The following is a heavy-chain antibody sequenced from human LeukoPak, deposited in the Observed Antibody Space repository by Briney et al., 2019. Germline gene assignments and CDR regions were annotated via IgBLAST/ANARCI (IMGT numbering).Heavy chain of an antibody. CDR3: ARDRQYYGSFFDY. J-gene: IGHJ4*02. D-gene: IGHD3-10*01. CDR1: GFIFSSYS. V-gene: IGHV3-30-3*01. CDR2: ISYDGNDE. Sequence: GGSLRLSCTASGFIFSSYSIHWVRQAPGKGLEWMAVISYDGNDEYYADSVKGRFTISRDNSKNTLYLQMNSLRAEDTAVYYCARDRQYYGSFFDYWGQGTLVTVSS.